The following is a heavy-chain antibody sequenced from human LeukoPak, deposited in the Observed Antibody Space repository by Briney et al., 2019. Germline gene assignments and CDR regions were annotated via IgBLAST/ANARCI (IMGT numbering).Heavy chain of an antibody. V-gene: IGHV1-18*01. CDR2: ISTYNGDT. J-gene: IGHJ4*02. D-gene: IGHD6-19*01. CDR3: ARAEAVGWYGAGG. CDR1: GYTFTSYG. Sequence: ASVKVSCKASGYTFTSYGISWVRQAPGQGLEWMGWISTYNGDTNYAQKLQGRVTMTTDTSTNTAYMELSSLRSEDTAVYYCARAEAVGWYGAGGWGQGTLVTVSS.